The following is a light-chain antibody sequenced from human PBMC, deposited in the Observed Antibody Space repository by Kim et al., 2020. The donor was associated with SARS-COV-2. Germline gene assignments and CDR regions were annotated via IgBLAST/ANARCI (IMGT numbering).Light chain of an antibody. CDR3: AAWDDSLSGWV. V-gene: IGLV1-47*01. J-gene: IGLJ3*02. CDR2: RNN. Sequence: ELTQPPSASGTPGQRVTISCSRSSSNIGSNYVYWYQQLPGTAPKLLIYRNNQRPSGDPDRFSGSKSGTSASLAISGLRSEDEADYYCAAWDDSLSGWVFGGGTQLTVL. CDR1: SSNIGSNY.